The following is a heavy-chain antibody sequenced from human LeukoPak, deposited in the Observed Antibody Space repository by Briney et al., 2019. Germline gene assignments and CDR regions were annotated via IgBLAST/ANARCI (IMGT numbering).Heavy chain of an antibody. J-gene: IGHJ6*02. CDR2: TSYSGST. V-gene: IGHV4-59*08. CDR3: ARTVSGDYYGMDV. CDR1: GGSISNSY. D-gene: IGHD1-26*01. Sequence: PSETLSLTCTVSGGSISNSYWSWVRQPPGKGLEWIGYTSYSGSTNYNPSLKSRATMSVDTSTDQFSLRLISVTAADTAVYYCARTVSGDYYGMDVWGQGTTVTVSS.